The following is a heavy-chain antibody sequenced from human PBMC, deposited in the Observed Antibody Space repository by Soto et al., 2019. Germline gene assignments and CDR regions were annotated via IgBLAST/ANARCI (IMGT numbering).Heavy chain of an antibody. CDR2: IKSKTDGGTT. V-gene: IGHV3-15*01. CDR3: TTDHKEPYQRPFDY. D-gene: IGHD2-2*01. J-gene: IGHJ4*02. Sequence: SLRLSCAASGFTCSNAWMSWVRQAPGKGLEWVGRIKSKTDGGTTDYAAPVKGRFTISRDDSKNTLYLQMSSLKTEDTAVYYCTTDHKEPYQRPFDYWGQGTLVTVSS. CDR1: GFTCSNAW.